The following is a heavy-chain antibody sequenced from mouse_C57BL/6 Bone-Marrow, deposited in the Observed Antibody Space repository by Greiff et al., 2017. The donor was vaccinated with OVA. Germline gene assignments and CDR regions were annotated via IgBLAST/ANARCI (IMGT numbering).Heavy chain of an antibody. CDR1: GYSITSGYY. J-gene: IGHJ1*03. CDR2: ISYDGSN. Sequence: EVKLEESGPGLVKPSQSLSLTCSVTGYSITSGYYWNWIRQFPGNKLEWMGYISYDGSNNYNPSLKNRISITRDTSKNQFFLKLNSVTTEDTATYYCARGIYYDYDGGYFDVWGTGTTVTVSS. V-gene: IGHV3-6*01. CDR3: ARGIYYDYDGGYFDV. D-gene: IGHD2-4*01.